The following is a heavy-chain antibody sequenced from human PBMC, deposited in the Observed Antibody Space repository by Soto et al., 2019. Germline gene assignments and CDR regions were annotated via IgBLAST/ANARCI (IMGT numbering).Heavy chain of an antibody. Sequence: HPGGSLRLSCAASGFTFSSYAMSWVRQAPGKGLEWVSAISGSGVSTYYADSVKGRFTISRDNSKNTLYLQMNSLRAEDTAVYYCAKGSPKLPTEQNWFDPWGQGTLV. CDR2: ISGSGVST. V-gene: IGHV3-23*01. CDR1: GFTFSSYA. D-gene: IGHD1-1*01. CDR3: AKGSPKLPTEQNWFDP. J-gene: IGHJ5*02.